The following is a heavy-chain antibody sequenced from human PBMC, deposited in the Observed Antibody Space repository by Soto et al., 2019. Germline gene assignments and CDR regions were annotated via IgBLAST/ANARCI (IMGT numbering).Heavy chain of an antibody. J-gene: IGHJ3*02. CDR3: AKPLGSGYADAFNM. V-gene: IGHV3-30*18. CDR2: ISEDGGKK. D-gene: IGHD3-3*01. Sequence: GGSLRLSCAASGFTFSTYVMHWVRQAPGKGLEWVALISEDGGKKYYADSVKGRFTISRDNSKDQLYLQMNSLRAEDTAVYYCAKPLGSGYADAFNMWGRGTMVTVSS. CDR1: GFTFSTYV.